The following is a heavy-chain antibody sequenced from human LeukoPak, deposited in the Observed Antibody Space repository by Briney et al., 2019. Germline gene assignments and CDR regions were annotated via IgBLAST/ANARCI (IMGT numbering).Heavy chain of an antibody. CDR3: ARHVGALDC. J-gene: IGHJ4*02. Sequence: QAGGSLRLSCAASGFTFSSYGMHWVRQAPGKGLEWVAFIRYDGSNKYYADSVKGRFTISRDNAKTSLYLQMNSLRAEDTAVYYCARHVGALDCWGQGTLVTVSS. CDR2: IRYDGSNK. CDR1: GFTFSSYG. D-gene: IGHD1-26*01. V-gene: IGHV3-30*02.